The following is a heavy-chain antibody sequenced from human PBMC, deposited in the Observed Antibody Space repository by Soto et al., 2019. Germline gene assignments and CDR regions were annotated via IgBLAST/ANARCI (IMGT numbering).Heavy chain of an antibody. CDR1: GVTFTRYS. J-gene: IGHJ4*02. V-gene: IGHV3-21*06. CDR2: ISSTTNYI. Sequence: GGSLRLSCAASGVTFTRYSMNWVRQAPGKGLEWVSSISSTTNYIYYGDSMKGRFTISRDNAKNSLYLEMNSLRAEDTAVYYCARESEDLTSNFDYWGQGTLVTVSS. CDR3: ARESEDLTSNFDY.